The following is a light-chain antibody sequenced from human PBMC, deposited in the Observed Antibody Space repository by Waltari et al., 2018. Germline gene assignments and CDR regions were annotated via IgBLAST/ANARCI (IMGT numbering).Light chain of an antibody. Sequence: IVLPQSPGILSLSPGERPTLSCRASQSVSRSFAWSQQKPGQAPRLLIYGASSRATGTPDRFSGGGAGTDFSLTVSRLGPEDFAVYYCQHYVRLPATFGQGTKVDIK. CDR1: QSVSRS. CDR3: QHYVRLPAT. CDR2: GAS. V-gene: IGKV3-20*01. J-gene: IGKJ1*01.